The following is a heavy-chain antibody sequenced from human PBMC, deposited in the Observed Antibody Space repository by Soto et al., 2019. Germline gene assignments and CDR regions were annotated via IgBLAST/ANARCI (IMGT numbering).Heavy chain of an antibody. CDR2: ISRAGGS. V-gene: IGHV4-34*01. CDR1: GVSFDGFL. CDR3: ARVLPLVGAVDY. Sequence: QVHLQQWGAGLLEPSETLSLTCAVSGVSFDGFLWTWIRQSPGKGLEWIGEISRAGGSNYNPSLNGRVHIPHDTAKDQFPLTAGAFTGADHGVLFFARVLPLVGAVDYWGQGTPVTVSS. D-gene: IGHD3-16*01. J-gene: IGHJ4*02.